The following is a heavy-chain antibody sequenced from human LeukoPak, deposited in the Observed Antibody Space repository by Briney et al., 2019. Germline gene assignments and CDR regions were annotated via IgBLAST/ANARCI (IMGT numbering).Heavy chain of an antibody. V-gene: IGHV4-4*07. D-gene: IGHD6-19*01. CDR1: GGSISSYY. CDR2: IYTSGST. J-gene: IGHJ4*02. CDR3: ARSAKGIAVAGREFDY. Sequence: SETLSLTCTVPGGSISSYYWSWIRQPAGKGLEWIGRIYTSGSTNYNPSLKSRVTLSVDTSKNQFSLKLSSVTAADTAVYYCARSAKGIAVAGREFDYWGQGTLVTVSS.